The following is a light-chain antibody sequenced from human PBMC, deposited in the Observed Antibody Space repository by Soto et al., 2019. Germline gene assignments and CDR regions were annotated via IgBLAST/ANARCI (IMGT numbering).Light chain of an antibody. CDR1: QRLRSAS. V-gene: IGKV3-20*01. CDR2: GAS. J-gene: IGKJ1*01. Sequence: EIVLTQSPRTLSLSPGERATLSCRASQRLRSASLAWYQQKPGQAPRLLISGASTRAADIPDRFGGSGSGTDSTLTIGRLESEDLAVYYCQQYDSLPRTFCQGNKVDIK. CDR3: QQYDSLPRT.